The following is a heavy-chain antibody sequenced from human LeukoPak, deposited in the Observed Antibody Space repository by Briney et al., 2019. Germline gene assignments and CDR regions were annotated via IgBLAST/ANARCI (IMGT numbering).Heavy chain of an antibody. CDR2: ISWNSGSI. D-gene: IGHD6-19*01. CDR3: ARDRIGQWLVTHFDY. V-gene: IGHV3-9*01. CDR1: GFTFDDYA. J-gene: IGHJ4*02. Sequence: GGSLRLSCAASGFTFDDYAMHWVRQAPGKGLEWVSGISWNSGSIGYADSVKGRFTISRDNAKNSLYLQMNSLRAEDTAVYYCARDRIGQWLVTHFDYWGQGTLVTVSS.